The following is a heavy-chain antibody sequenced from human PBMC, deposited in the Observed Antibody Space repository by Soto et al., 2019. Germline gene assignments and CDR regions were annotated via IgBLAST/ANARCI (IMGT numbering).Heavy chain of an antibody. V-gene: IGHV3-7*01. CDR3: ARVLCSNCNCYYYFCLDV. J-gene: IGHJ6*02. D-gene: IGHD1-1*01. CDR2: IKQDGSEK. Sequence: PGGSLRLSCAASGFTFSAYWMTWVRQAPGKGLEWVANIKQDGSEKFYMDYVTGRFTISIDNAKNSLYLQMNSLRAEDMAVYSCARVLCSNCNCYYYFCLDVWGQGTTVTVSS. CDR1: GFTFSAYW.